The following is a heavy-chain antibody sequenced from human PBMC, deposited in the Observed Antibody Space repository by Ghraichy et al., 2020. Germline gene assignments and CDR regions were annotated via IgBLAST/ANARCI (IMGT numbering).Heavy chain of an antibody. Sequence: GGSLRLSCAASGFTFSSYCMTWVRQAPGKGLEWVSFISVSSSYIFYADSVKDRFTISRDNAKSSLYLQINSLRAEDTAMYYCARGTPYYYGSGSYYPDYWGQGTLVTVSS. D-gene: IGHD3-10*01. CDR3: ARGTPYYYGSGSYYPDY. J-gene: IGHJ4*02. V-gene: IGHV3-21*01. CDR2: ISVSSSYI. CDR1: GFTFSSYC.